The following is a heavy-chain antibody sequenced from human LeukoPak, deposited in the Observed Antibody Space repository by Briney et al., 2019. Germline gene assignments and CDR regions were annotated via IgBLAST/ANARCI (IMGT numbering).Heavy chain of an antibody. CDR2: VKQDGSEK. D-gene: IGHD3-16*01. J-gene: IGHJ4*02. CDR1: GFTFSSYW. V-gene: IGHV3-7*01. Sequence: AGGSLRLSCAASGFTFSSYWMSWVRQAPGKGLEWVANVKQDGSEKYYVDSVKGRFTISRDNAKNSLYLQMNSLRAEDTAMYYCARGLGTLGDYYDYWGQGTLVTVSS. CDR3: ARGLGTLGDYYDY.